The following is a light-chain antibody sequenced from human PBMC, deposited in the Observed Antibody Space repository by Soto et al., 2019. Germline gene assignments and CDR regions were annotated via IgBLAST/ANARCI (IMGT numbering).Light chain of an antibody. CDR1: SSDVGSYNL. CDR2: EGN. J-gene: IGLJ3*02. V-gene: IGLV2-23*01. CDR3: CSYAGSTTWV. Sequence: QSALTQPASVSGSPGQSITISCTGTSSDVGSYNLVSWYQHHPGKAPKLIIYEGNKRPSGVSNRFSASKSGNTASLTISGLQAEDEADYYCCSYAGSTTWVFGGGTQLTVL.